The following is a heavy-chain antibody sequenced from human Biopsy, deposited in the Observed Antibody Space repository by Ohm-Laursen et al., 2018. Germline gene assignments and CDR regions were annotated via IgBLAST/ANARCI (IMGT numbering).Heavy chain of an antibody. D-gene: IGHD4-11*01. V-gene: IGHV4-4*07. Sequence: SQTLSLTCSVSGVYISDYYWSWIRQPAGKALEWIGRIYNTGSTNYNPSLQSRVSISVDTSRNQVSLTLSSVTAADTAVYYCARDSGILNYGNFKYYHYYGMDVWGQGTKVTVSS. CDR1: GVYISDYY. CDR2: IYNTGST. J-gene: IGHJ6*02. CDR3: ARDSGILNYGNFKYYHYYGMDV.